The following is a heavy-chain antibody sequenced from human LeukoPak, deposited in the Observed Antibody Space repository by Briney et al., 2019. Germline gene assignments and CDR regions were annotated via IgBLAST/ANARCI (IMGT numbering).Heavy chain of an antibody. Sequence: GGSLRLSCAASGFTFSSYNMNWVRQAPGKGLEWVSYISSSSTTIYYADSVKGRFTISRDNSKNSLYLQMNSLRAEDTAVYYCARVEGYYYDSSGYNDYWGQGTLVTVSS. V-gene: IGHV3-48*04. CDR3: ARVEGYYYDSSGYNDY. D-gene: IGHD3-22*01. CDR2: ISSSSTTI. CDR1: GFTFSSYN. J-gene: IGHJ4*02.